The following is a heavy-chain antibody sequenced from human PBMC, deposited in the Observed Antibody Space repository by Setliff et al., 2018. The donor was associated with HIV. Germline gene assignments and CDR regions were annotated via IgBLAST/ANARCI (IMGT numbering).Heavy chain of an antibody. J-gene: IGHJ4*02. CDR2: INPNMGDT. Sequence: ASVKVSCKASGYKFTGHHIQWMRQAPGQGLEWMGRINPNMGDTQYAQKFQGRIIMTRDTSINTVYMELSSLTSDDTALYYCTRQDIPTGYYLFDYWGQGTQVTVSS. CDR1: GYKFTGHH. V-gene: IGHV1-2*06. D-gene: IGHD3-9*01. CDR3: TRQDIPTGYYLFDY.